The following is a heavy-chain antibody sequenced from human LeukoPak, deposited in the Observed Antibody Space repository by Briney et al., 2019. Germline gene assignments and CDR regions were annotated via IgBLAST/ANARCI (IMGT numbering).Heavy chain of an antibody. D-gene: IGHD3-10*02. CDR3: AELGITMIGGV. Sequence: GGSLRLSCAASGFTFSSYEMNWVRQAPGKGLEGVSYISSSGSTIYYADSVKGRFTISRDNAKNSLYLQMNSLRAEGTAVYYCAELGITMIGGVWGKGTTVTISS. V-gene: IGHV3-48*03. CDR1: GFTFSSYE. CDR2: ISSSGSTI. J-gene: IGHJ6*04.